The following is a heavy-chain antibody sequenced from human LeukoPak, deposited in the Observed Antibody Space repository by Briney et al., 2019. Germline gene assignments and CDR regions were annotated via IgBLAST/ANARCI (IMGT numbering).Heavy chain of an antibody. V-gene: IGHV4-39*01. CDR1: GGSISSSSYY. CDR3: ARRKKDFWSASQGRFDY. D-gene: IGHD3-3*01. Sequence: PSETLSLTCTVSGGSISSSSYYWGWIRQPPGKGLEWIGSIYYSGSTNYNPSLKSQVTISVDTSKNQFSLKLSSVTAADTAVYYCARRKKDFWSASQGRFDYWGQGTLVTVSS. J-gene: IGHJ4*02. CDR2: IYYSGST.